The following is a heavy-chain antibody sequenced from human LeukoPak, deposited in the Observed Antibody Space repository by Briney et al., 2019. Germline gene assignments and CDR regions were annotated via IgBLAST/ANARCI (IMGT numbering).Heavy chain of an antibody. CDR1: GYTFTGYY. J-gene: IGHJ4*02. CDR2: INPNSGGT. V-gene: IGHV1-2*02. CDR3: AREWRYYGSRPERRKFDY. Sequence: ASVKVSCKASGYTFTGYYMHWVRQAPGQGLEWMGWINPNSGGTNYAQKFQGRVTMTRDTSISTAYMGLSRLRSDDTAVYYCAREWRYYGSRPERRKFDYWGQGTLVTVSS. D-gene: IGHD3-10*01.